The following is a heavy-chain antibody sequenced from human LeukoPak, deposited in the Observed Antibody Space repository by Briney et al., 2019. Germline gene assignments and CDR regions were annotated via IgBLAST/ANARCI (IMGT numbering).Heavy chain of an antibody. CDR2: ISSSGSTI. Sequence: GGSLRLSCAASGFTFSSYEMNWVRQAPGKGLEWVSYISSSGSTIYYADSVKGRFTISRDNAKNSLYLQMNSLRAEDTAVYYCAKRDQEWFGDLLISFFDYWGQGTLVTVSS. CDR1: GFTFSSYE. CDR3: AKRDQEWFGDLLISFFDY. J-gene: IGHJ4*02. D-gene: IGHD3-10*01. V-gene: IGHV3-48*03.